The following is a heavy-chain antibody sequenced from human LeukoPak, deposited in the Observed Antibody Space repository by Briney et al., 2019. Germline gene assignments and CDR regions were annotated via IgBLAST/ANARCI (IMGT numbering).Heavy chain of an antibody. CDR2: ISAYNGNT. Sequence: ASVKVSCKASGYTFTSYGISWVRQAPGQGLEWMGWISAYNGNTNYAQKLQGRVTMTTDTSTSTAHMELRSLRSDDTAVYYCARGSGMYYYDSSGHYGSMDVWGQGTTVTVSS. CDR3: ARGSGMYYYDSSGHYGSMDV. CDR1: GYTFTSYG. D-gene: IGHD3-22*01. V-gene: IGHV1-18*01. J-gene: IGHJ6*02.